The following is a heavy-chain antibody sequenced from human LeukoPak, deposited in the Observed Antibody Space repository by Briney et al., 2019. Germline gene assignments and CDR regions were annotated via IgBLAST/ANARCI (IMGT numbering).Heavy chain of an antibody. J-gene: IGHJ4*02. CDR1: GYTLTELS. Sequence: GASVKVSCKVSGYTLTELSMHWVRQAPGKGLEWMGGFDPEDGETIYAQKFQGRVTMTEDTSTDTAYMELSSLTSADTAAYYCATVHQSSVWGHSFFDYWGQGTLGTVSS. D-gene: IGHD3-16*01. V-gene: IGHV1-24*01. CDR3: ATVHQSSVWGHSFFDY. CDR2: FDPEDGET.